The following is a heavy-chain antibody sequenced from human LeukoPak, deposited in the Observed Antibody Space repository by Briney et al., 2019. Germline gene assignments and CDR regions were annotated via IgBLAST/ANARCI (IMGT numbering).Heavy chain of an antibody. D-gene: IGHD1-26*01. CDR3: AKDLGRYRNNYFDY. J-gene: IGHJ4*02. CDR1: GFSFSTYA. CDR2: ISGSGGST. Sequence: PGGSLRLSCAASGFSFSTYAMNWVRQAPGKGLEWVSGISGSGGSTDYADSVKGRFTISRDNSKNTLYLQMNSLRAEDTAVYYCAKDLGRYRNNYFDYWGQGTLVTVSS. V-gene: IGHV3-23*01.